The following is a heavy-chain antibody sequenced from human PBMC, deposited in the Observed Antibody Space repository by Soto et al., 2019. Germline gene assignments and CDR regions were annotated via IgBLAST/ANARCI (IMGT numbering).Heavy chain of an antibody. D-gene: IGHD1-26*01. CDR3: AKGPRVLVGAPFDY. CDR2: ISGSGGST. J-gene: IGHJ4*02. V-gene: IGHV3-23*01. Sequence: GGSLRLSCAASGCTFSSYAMSWVRQAPGKGLEWVSGISGSGGSTYYADSVKGRFTISRDNSKNTLYLQMNSLRAEDTAVYYCAKGPRVLVGAPFDYWGQGTLVTVSS. CDR1: GCTFSSYA.